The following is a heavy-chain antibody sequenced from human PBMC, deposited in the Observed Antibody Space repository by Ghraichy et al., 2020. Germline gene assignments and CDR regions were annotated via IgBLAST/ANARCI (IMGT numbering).Heavy chain of an antibody. V-gene: IGHV1-18*04. CDR1: GYTFTSYG. CDR2: ISAYNGNT. CDR3: ARDQITYYDFWSGYYYDAFDI. D-gene: IGHD3-3*01. Sequence: ASVEVSCKASGYTFTSYGISWVRQAPGQGLEWMGWISAYNGNTNYAQKLQGRVTMTTDTSTSTAYMELRSLRSDDTAVYYCARDQITYYDFWSGYYYDAFDIWGQGTMVTVSS. J-gene: IGHJ3*02.